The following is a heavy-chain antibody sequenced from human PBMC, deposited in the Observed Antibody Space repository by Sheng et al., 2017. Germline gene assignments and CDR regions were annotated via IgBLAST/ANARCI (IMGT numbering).Heavy chain of an antibody. D-gene: IGHD5-12*01. CDR3: ARDIGSGYDPLYYYMDV. Sequence: QVQLVQSGAEVKKPGSSVKVSCKASGGTFSSYAISWVRQAPGQGLEWMGGIIPIFGTANYAQKFQGRVTITTDESTSTAYMELSSLRSEDTAVYYCARDIGSGYDPLYYYMDVWGKGTTVTVSS. CDR1: GGTFSSYA. J-gene: IGHJ6*03. V-gene: IGHV1-69*05. CDR2: IIPIFGTA.